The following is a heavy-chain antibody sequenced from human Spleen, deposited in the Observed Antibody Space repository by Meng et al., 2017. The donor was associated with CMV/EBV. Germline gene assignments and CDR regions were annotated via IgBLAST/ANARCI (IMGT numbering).Heavy chain of an antibody. D-gene: IGHD6-13*01. CDR1: GFTFSGYS. Sequence: GGSLRLSCVAPGFTFSGYSMNWVRQTPGKGLEWVSSISSSSSNTYYSVSVKGRFTISRDNSKNTLYLEMNSLRAEDTAVYYCARSGSSWYVSPENWYFDLWGRGTLVTVSS. CDR3: ARSGSSWYVSPENWYFDL. V-gene: IGHV3-21*01. CDR2: ISSSSSNT. J-gene: IGHJ2*01.